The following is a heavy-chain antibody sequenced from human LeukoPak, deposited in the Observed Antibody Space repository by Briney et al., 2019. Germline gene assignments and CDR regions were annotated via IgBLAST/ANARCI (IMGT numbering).Heavy chain of an antibody. V-gene: IGHV1-18*01. D-gene: IGHD6-19*01. CDR1: GYIFTSYG. Sequence: GSVKVSCKASGYIFTSYGISWVRQAPGQGLEWMGWISTYNGNTNYPQKLQGRVTMTTDTSTSTAYMELRSLRSDDTAVYYCAREYSSGLYYYFDYWGQGTLVTVSS. J-gene: IGHJ4*02. CDR3: AREYSSGLYYYFDY. CDR2: ISTYNGNT.